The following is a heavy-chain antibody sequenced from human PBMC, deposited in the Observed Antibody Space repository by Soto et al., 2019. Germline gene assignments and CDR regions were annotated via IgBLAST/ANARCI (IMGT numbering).Heavy chain of an antibody. J-gene: IGHJ4*02. CDR3: VRDRFGYGDSGD. D-gene: IGHD4-17*01. Sequence: ASVKVSCKTSGYTFTTYYMHSVRHAPGQGLEWMGVINPSDGSTYSAQKFQGRVTMTRDTSTSTVYLELSSLRAEDSAMYYCVRDRFGYGDSGDWGQGTLVTVSS. V-gene: IGHV1-46*01. CDR2: INPSDGST. CDR1: GYTFTTYY.